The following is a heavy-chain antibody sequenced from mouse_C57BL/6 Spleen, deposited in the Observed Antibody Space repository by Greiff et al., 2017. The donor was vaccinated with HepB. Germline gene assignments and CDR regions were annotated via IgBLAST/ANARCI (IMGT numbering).Heavy chain of an antibody. CDR1: GYTFTDYY. J-gene: IGHJ4*01. CDR3: AIYGNLYYYAMDY. Sequence: VQLQQSGPVLVKPGASVKMSCKASGYTFTDYYMNWVKQSHGKSLEWIGVINPYNGGTSYNQKFKGKATLTVDKSSSTAYMELNSLTSEDSAVYYCAIYGNLYYYAMDYWGQGTSVTVSS. D-gene: IGHD2-1*01. V-gene: IGHV1-19*01. CDR2: INPYNGGT.